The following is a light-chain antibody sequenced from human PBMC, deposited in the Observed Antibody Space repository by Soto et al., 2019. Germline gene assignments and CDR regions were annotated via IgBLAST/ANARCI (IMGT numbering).Light chain of an antibody. J-gene: IGKJ4*01. CDR1: QNIATY. V-gene: IGKV1-39*01. CDR3: QQSYNTPLT. CDR2: TAS. Sequence: DIQRTQSPSSLSASVGDRVTISCRASQNIATYLNWYQQTPGKAPKLLIYTASTLQSGVPSRFSGSGSGTDFTLTISSLQPEDFATFYCQQSYNTPLTFGGGTKVDIK.